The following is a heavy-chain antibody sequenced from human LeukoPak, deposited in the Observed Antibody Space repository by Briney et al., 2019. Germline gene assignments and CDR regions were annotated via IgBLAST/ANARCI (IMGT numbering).Heavy chain of an antibody. CDR1: GFTVSSNY. V-gene: IGHV3-53*01. CDR3: ARDFFLDY. CDR2: IYSGGIT. Sequence: PGGSLRLSCAASGFTVSSNYMSWVRPAPGEGLEWGSVIYSGGITYYPDSVKGRFTISRDNSKNKLYLQMNSLRAEDTAVYYCARDFFLDYWGQGTLATVSS. J-gene: IGHJ4*02. D-gene: IGHD3-3*01.